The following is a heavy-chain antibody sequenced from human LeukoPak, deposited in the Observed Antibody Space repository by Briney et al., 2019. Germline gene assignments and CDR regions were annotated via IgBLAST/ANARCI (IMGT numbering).Heavy chain of an antibody. CDR1: GYSISSGYY. J-gene: IGHJ5*02. CDR2: VYHSGST. V-gene: IGHV4-38-2*02. CDR3: ARDSGTTGEVKFDP. D-gene: IGHD3-10*01. Sequence: PSETLSLTCTVSGYSISSGYYWGWIRQPPGKGLEWIGSVYHSGSTYYNPSLKSRVTISVDTSKNQFSLKLSSVTAADTAVYYCARDSGTTGEVKFDPWGQGTLVTVSS.